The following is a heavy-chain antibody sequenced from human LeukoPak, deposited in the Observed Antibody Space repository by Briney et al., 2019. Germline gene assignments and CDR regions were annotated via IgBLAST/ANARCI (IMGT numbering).Heavy chain of an antibody. CDR2: IYYSGST. V-gene: IGHV4-61*01. CDR1: GGSVSSGSYY. J-gene: IGHJ6*01. CDR3: AGGWMTTVTIDYYGMDV. D-gene: IGHD4-17*01. Sequence: SETLSHTCTASGGSVSSGSYYWSWIRQPPGKGLEWIGSIYYSGSTNYNPSLKSRVTISVDTSKNQFSLKLSSVTAADTAVYYCAGGWMTTVTIDYYGMDVWGQVSKVTVSS.